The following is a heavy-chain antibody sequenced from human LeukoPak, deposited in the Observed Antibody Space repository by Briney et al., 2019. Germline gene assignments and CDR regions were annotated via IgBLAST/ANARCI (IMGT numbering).Heavy chain of an antibody. Sequence: GGSLRLSCAASGFTFSNYGMHWVRQAPGKGLEWVAVVSYDGSNNYYADSVKGRFTVSRDNSKNTLYLQMNSLRAEDTAVYYCARDYYGSGSSDYWGQGTLVTVSS. D-gene: IGHD3-10*01. CDR1: GFTFSNYG. CDR2: VSYDGSNN. CDR3: ARDYYGSGSSDY. J-gene: IGHJ4*02. V-gene: IGHV3-30*03.